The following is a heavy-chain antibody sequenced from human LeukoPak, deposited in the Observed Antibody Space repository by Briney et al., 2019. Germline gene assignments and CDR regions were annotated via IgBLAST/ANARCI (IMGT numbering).Heavy chain of an antibody. V-gene: IGHV3-15*01. Sequence: GGSLRLSCAASGFTFRSYAMSWVRQAPGKGLEWVGRIKGKTAAGAPDYVASVKGRFTISRDDSKNTLFLQMNSLKTEDTAVYYCITGDYDFWSGFYSPNHYFDYWGQGTLVTVSS. CDR3: ITGDYDFWSGFYSPNHYFDY. CDR1: GFTFRSYA. J-gene: IGHJ4*02. D-gene: IGHD3-3*01. CDR2: IKGKTAAGAP.